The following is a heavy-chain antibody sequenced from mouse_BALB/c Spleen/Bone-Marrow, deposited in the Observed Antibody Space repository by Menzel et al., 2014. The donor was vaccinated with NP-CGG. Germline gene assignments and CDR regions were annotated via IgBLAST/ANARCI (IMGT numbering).Heavy chain of an antibody. Sequence: QVQLQQSGAELARPVASVKMSCKASGNTFTSYTIQWVKQRPGQGLEWIGYINPSSGYTDYNQKFKDKTTLTADKSSNTAYMQLTSLTSEDSAVYSCAREARTGAWFTYWGQGTLVTVSA. CDR3: AREARTGAWFTY. CDR1: GNTFTSYT. CDR2: INPSSGYT. J-gene: IGHJ3*01. D-gene: IGHD4-1*01. V-gene: IGHV1-4*02.